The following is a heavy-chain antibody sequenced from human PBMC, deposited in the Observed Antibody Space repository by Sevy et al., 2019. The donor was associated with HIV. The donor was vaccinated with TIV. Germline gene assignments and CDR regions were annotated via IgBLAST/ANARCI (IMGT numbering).Heavy chain of an antibody. CDR3: AREGSSSWSPEGHDAIDI. J-gene: IGHJ3*02. V-gene: IGHV3-48*02. CDR2: ISSSSSTI. CDR1: GFTFSSYS. D-gene: IGHD6-13*01. Sequence: GGSLRLSCAASGFTFSSYSMNWVRQAPGKGLEWVSYISSSSSTICYSDSVKGRFTISRDNAKNSLYLQMNSLRDEDTAVYDCAREGSSSWSPEGHDAIDIWGQGTMVTVSS.